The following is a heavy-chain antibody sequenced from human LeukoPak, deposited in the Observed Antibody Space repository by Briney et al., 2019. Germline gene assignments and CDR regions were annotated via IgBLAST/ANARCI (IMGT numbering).Heavy chain of an antibody. V-gene: IGHV3-23*01. D-gene: IGHD2-21*01. Sequence: GGSLRLSCAASGFTFSSYAMSWVRQAPGKGLEWVSAISGSGGSTNYADSVKGRFTISRDNAKNMVNLQMNSLRAEDTAIYYCTRDYSYAMAVWGQGTTVTVSS. CDR2: ISGSGGST. CDR3: TRDYSYAMAV. J-gene: IGHJ6*02. CDR1: GFTFSSYA.